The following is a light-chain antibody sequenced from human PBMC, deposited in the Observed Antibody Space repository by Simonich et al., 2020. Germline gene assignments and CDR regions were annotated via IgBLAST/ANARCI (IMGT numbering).Light chain of an antibody. V-gene: IGLV2-14*01. CDR1: SSDVGGYNY. Sequence: QSALTQPASVSGSPGQSITISCTGTSSDVGGYNYVSWYQPHPGKAPKLIIYDVSKRPSGVSNRFSGSKAGNTASLTISGLQAEDEADYYCSSYTSSSTLVFGGGTKLTVL. J-gene: IGLJ2*01. CDR2: DVS. CDR3: SSYTSSSTLV.